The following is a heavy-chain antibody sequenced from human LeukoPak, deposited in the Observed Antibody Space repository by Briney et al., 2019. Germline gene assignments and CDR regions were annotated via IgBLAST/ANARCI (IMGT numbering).Heavy chain of an antibody. J-gene: IGHJ4*02. D-gene: IGHD4-17*01. Sequence: GGSLRLSCAASGFTFSNHGMNWVRQAPGKGLEWVSYISSRSGTIYYADSVKGRVTISRDNAKNSLYLQMNSLRAEDTAVYYCARVGVGTVTTWDYWGQGTLVTVSS. CDR2: ISSRSGTI. V-gene: IGHV3-48*01. CDR1: GFTFSNHG. CDR3: ARVGVGTVTTWDY.